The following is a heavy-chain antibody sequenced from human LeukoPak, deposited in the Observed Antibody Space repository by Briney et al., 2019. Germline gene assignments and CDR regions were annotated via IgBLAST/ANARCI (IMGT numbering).Heavy chain of an antibody. Sequence: GGSLRLSCTASGFTFSDSSMNWVRQAPRKGLEWLSYISSSSTTIYYADSVKGRSTISRDDAKNSLYLQMNSLRAEDTAVYYCARNLNTADDYWGQGILVTVSS. CDR2: ISSSSTTI. D-gene: IGHD5-18*01. J-gene: IGHJ4*02. CDR1: GFTFSDSS. V-gene: IGHV3-48*01. CDR3: ARNLNTADDY.